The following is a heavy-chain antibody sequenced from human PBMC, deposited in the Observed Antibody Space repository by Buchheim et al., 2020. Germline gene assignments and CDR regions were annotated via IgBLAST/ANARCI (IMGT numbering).Heavy chain of an antibody. D-gene: IGHD6-13*01. CDR1: GGSFSGYY. CDR3: ARGKGSSSWYRGNWFDP. Sequence: QVQLQQWGAGLLKPSETLSLTCAVYGGSFSGYYWSWIRQPPGKGLEWIGEINHSGSTNYNPSLKSRVTISVDTSKNQFSLKLSSVTAADTAVYYCARGKGSSSWYRGNWFDPWGQGTL. CDR2: INHSGST. V-gene: IGHV4-34*01. J-gene: IGHJ5*02.